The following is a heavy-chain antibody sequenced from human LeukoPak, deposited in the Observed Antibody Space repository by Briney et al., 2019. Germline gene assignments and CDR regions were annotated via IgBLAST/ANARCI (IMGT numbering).Heavy chain of an antibody. D-gene: IGHD3-9*01. CDR3: ARAPDILTGYSNRGWFDP. V-gene: IGHV4-31*03. CDR2: IYYSGST. CDR1: GGSISSGGYY. Sequence: KSSQTLSLTCTVSGGSISSGGYYWSWIRQHPGKGLEWIGYIYYSGSTYYNPSLKSRVTISVDTSKNQFSLKLSSVTAADTAVYYCARAPDILTGYSNRGWFDPWGQGTLVTVSS. J-gene: IGHJ5*02.